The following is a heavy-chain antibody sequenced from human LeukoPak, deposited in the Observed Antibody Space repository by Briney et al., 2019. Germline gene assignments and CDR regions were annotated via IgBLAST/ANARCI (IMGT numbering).Heavy chain of an antibody. V-gene: IGHV4-39*01. CDR1: GGSISSSSYY. D-gene: IGHD3-10*01. CDR3: ARVHLGRFGELLQENYYYYGMDV. CDR2: IYYSGST. Sequence: SETLSLTCTVSGGSISSSSYYWGWIRQPPGKGLEWIGSIYYSGSTYYNPSLKSRVTISVDTSKNQFSLKLSSVTAADTAVYYCARVHLGRFGELLQENYYYYGMDVWGQGTTVTVSS. J-gene: IGHJ6*02.